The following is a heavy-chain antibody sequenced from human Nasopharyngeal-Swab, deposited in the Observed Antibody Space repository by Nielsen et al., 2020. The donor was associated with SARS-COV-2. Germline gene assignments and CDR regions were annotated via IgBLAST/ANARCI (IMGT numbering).Heavy chain of an antibody. D-gene: IGHD1-14*01. CDR1: GFTFSNAW. J-gene: IGHJ3*02. V-gene: IGHV3-53*01. CDR3: ARSEAFDI. Sequence: GESLKISCAASGFTFSNAWLNWVRQAPGKGLEWVSVIYSGGSTYYADSVKGRFTISRDNSKNTLYLQMNSLRAEDTAVYYCARSEAFDIWGQGTMVTVSS. CDR2: IYSGGST.